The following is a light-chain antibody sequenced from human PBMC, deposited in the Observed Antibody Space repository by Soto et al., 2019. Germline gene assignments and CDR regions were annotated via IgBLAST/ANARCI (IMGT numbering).Light chain of an antibody. V-gene: IGKV1-8*01. CDR3: QQYYSYPLT. CDR1: QGISSY. CDR2: AAS. Sequence: AIRMTQSPSSFSASTGDRVTITCRASQGISSYLAWYQQKPGKAPKLLIYAASTLQSGVPSRFRGSGSGTAFTLTISCLQSEDFAPYYCQQYYSYPLTFGGGTKVEIK. J-gene: IGKJ4*01.